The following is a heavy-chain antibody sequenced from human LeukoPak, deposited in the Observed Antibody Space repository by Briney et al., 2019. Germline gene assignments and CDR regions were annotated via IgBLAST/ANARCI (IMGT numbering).Heavy chain of an antibody. CDR2: ISYDGSNK. CDR1: GFTFSGYA. Sequence: GGSLRLSCAASGFTFSGYALHWVRQAPGKGLEWVAVISYDGSNKYYADSVKGRFTISRDNSKDTLYLQMTSLRAEDTAVYYCAGRYTYGYSGFDIWGQGTMVTVSS. D-gene: IGHD5-18*01. V-gene: IGHV3-30-3*01. CDR3: AGRYTYGYSGFDI. J-gene: IGHJ3*02.